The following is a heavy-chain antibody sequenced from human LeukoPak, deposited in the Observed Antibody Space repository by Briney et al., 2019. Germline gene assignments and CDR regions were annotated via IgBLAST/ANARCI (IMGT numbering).Heavy chain of an antibody. V-gene: IGHV3-9*01. J-gene: IGHJ4*02. CDR3: AKDTGRTYYYDSSGFFDY. CDR1: GLTFDDYA. D-gene: IGHD3-22*01. Sequence: GRSLRLSCAASGLTFDDYAMHWVRQAPGKGLEWVSGISWNSGSIGCADSVKGRFTISRDNAKNSLYLQMNSLRAEDTALYYCAKDTGRTYYYDSSGFFDYWGQGTLVTVSS. CDR2: ISWNSGSI.